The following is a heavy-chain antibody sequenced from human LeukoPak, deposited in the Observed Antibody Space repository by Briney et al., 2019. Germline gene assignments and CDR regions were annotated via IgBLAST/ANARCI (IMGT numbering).Heavy chain of an antibody. J-gene: IGHJ4*02. V-gene: IGHV3-23*01. D-gene: IGHD4-17*01. Sequence: GGSLRLSCAASGFTFRNHWMHWVRQAPGKGLEWVSTIRNSGSSTSYADSVKGRFTISRDNSKNTLYLQLNSLRADDTALYYCAKQSHDYGGYMDFWGQGTLVTVSS. CDR3: AKQSHDYGGYMDF. CDR1: GFTFRNHW. CDR2: IRNSGSST.